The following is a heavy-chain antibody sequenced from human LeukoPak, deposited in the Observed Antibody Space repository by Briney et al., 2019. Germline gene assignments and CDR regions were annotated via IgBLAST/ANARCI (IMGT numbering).Heavy chain of an antibody. CDR1: GFTFSSYS. CDR3: AKDPLRDSSGYWAGGY. CDR2: ISSSSSYI. D-gene: IGHD3-22*01. J-gene: IGHJ4*02. V-gene: IGHV3-21*04. Sequence: GGSLRLSCAASGFTFSSYSMNWVRQAPGKGLEWVSSISSSSSYIYYADSVKGRFTISRDNAKNSLYLQMNSLRAEDTAVYYCAKDPLRDSSGYWAGGYWGQGTLVSVSS.